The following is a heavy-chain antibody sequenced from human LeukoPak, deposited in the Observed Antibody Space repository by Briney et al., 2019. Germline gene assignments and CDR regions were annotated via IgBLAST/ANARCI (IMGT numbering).Heavy chain of an antibody. CDR1: GYTFTGYY. J-gene: IGHJ4*02. D-gene: IGHD6-13*01. Sequence: ASVKVSCKASGYTFTGYYMHWVRQAPGQEPEWLGWINLNSGATNYALKFHGRVTMTRDTSISTVYMELSSLRSDDTALYYCARDRYSSGWYGLDYWGQGTLVTVSS. CDR2: INLNSGAT. V-gene: IGHV1-2*02. CDR3: ARDRYSSGWYGLDY.